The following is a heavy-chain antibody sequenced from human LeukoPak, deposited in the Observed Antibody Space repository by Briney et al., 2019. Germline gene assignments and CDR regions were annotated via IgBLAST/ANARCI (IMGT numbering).Heavy chain of an antibody. V-gene: IGHV1-18*01. J-gene: IGHJ4*02. D-gene: IGHD1-26*01. Sequence: ASVKVSCKATGYTLTFYGISWVRQAPGPGLDWMGWISAYNGNTNYAQKLQERVTMTTHTSTSTAYMERWRLRCDDTAVYYCARRGNRWASYYFDCWGQGTLVTLSS. CDR1: GYTLTFYG. CDR2: ISAYNGNT. CDR3: ARRGNRWASYYFDC.